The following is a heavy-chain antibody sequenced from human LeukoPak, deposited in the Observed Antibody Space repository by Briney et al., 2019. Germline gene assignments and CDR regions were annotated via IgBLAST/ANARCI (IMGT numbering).Heavy chain of an antibody. CDR2: IIPIFGTA. CDR3: ARGGVGAPTAIFDY. J-gene: IGHJ4*02. Sequence: ISXVRXAPGQGLEWMGWIIPIFGTANYAQKFQGRVTITTDESTSTAYMELSSLRSEDTAVYYCARGGVGAPTAIFDYWGQGTLVTVSS. D-gene: IGHD1-26*01. V-gene: IGHV1-69*05.